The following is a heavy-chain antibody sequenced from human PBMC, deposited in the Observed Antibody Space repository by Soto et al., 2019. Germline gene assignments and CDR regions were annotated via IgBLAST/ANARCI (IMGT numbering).Heavy chain of an antibody. Sequence: QVQLVQSGAEVKKPGSSVKVSCRASGGTFSSYTISWVRQAPGQGLEWTGRIIPIIAIANYAQKFQGRVTITADESTSTAYMELSSLRPEDTAVYYCAKVGRDDGYYWGQGTLVTVSS. CDR2: IIPIIAIA. CDR3: AKVGRDDGYY. J-gene: IGHJ4*02. CDR1: GGTFSSYT. V-gene: IGHV1-69*02. D-gene: IGHD1-26*01.